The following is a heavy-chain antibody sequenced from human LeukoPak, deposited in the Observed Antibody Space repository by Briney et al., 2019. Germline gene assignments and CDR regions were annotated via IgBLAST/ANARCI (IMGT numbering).Heavy chain of an antibody. Sequence: GGSLRLSCAASGFTVSSNYMSWVRQAPGKGLEWVSVIYSGGSTYYADSVKGRFTISRDNSKNTLYLQMNGLRAEDTAVYYCARRTYVYRYFDWSFDYWGQGSLVTVSS. V-gene: IGHV3-53*01. CDR3: ARRTYVYRYFDWSFDY. CDR1: GFTVSSNY. J-gene: IGHJ4*02. D-gene: IGHD3-9*01. CDR2: IYSGGST.